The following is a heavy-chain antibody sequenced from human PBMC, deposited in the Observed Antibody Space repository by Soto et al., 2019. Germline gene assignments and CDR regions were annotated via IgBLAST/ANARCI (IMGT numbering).Heavy chain of an antibody. CDR1: GFTFNGYG. J-gene: IGHJ5*02. D-gene: IGHD2-2*01. V-gene: IGHV3-33*01. CDR2: IWYDGRKT. CDR3: ARGHEGEYQPRWFDP. Sequence: QAQLVESGRGVVQPGRSLRLSCAASGFTFNGYGMHWVRQAPGKGLEWVAVIWYDGRKTYYADSVKGRFTASRDNSKDILYLQMNDLRVEDTAVYYCARGHEGEYQPRWFDPWGQGTLVTVSS.